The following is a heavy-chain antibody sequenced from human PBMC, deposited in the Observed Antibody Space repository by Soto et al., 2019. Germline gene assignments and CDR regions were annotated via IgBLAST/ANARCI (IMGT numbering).Heavy chain of an antibody. CDR1: GGSFSGYY. CDR3: ARVGGVVVTAIPFAFDI. CDR2: INHSGNT. V-gene: IGHV4-34*01. J-gene: IGHJ3*02. D-gene: IGHD2-21*02. Sequence: SETLSLTCAVYGGSFSGYYWSWIRQPPGKGLEWIGEINHSGNTNYNPSLKSRVTISVDTSKNQFSLKLISVTAADTAVYYCARVGGVVVTAIPFAFDIWGQGTMVTVSS.